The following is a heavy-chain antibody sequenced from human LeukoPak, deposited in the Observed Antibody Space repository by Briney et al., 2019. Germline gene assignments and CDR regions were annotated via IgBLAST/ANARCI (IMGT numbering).Heavy chain of an antibody. CDR2: INPNSGGT. D-gene: IGHD3-3*01. J-gene: IGHJ4*02. CDR3: AREGRDGTIFGVVDY. Sequence: ASVKVSCKASGHTFTGYYMHRVRQAPGQGLEWMGRINPNSGGTNYAQKFQGRVTMTRDTSISTAYMELSRLRSDDTAVYYCAREGRDGTIFGVVDYWGQGTLVTVSS. CDR1: GHTFTGYY. V-gene: IGHV1-2*06.